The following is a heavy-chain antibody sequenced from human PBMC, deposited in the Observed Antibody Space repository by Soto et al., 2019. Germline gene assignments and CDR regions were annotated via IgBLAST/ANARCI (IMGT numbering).Heavy chain of an antibody. J-gene: IGHJ4*02. CDR2: IKSKTDGGTT. CDR1: GFTFSNAW. D-gene: IGHD6-19*01. V-gene: IGHV3-15*01. Sequence: GGSLRLSCAASGFTFSNAWMSWVRQAPGKGLEWVGRIKSKTDGGTTSYAAPVKGRFTIARDDSKNTLYLQMNSLQTEDTAVYYCTTAWIRAVAGRMDYWGPGTLVTVSS. CDR3: TTAWIRAVAGRMDY.